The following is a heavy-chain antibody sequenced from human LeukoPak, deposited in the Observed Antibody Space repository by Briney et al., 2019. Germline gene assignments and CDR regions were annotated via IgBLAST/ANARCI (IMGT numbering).Heavy chain of an antibody. Sequence: GGSLRLSCAAPGFTFDDYAMHWVRQAPGKGLEWVSLISGDGGSTYYADSVKGRFTISRDNSKNSLYLQMNSLRTEDTALYYCAKDRVLSGWYDFDYWGQGTLVTVSS. V-gene: IGHV3-43*02. CDR3: AKDRVLSGWYDFDY. CDR2: ISGDGGST. D-gene: IGHD6-19*01. CDR1: GFTFDDYA. J-gene: IGHJ4*02.